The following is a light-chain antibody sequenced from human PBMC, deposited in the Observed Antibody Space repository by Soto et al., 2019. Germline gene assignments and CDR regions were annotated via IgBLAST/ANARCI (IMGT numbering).Light chain of an antibody. V-gene: IGKV3-20*01. J-gene: IGKJ5*01. CDR3: QQYGTSEII. CDR2: DTS. Sequence: DIVLTQSPCTLSLSPGERATLSCRASQYVGTRLAWYQQKPGQAPRLLIYDTSSRASGIPDRFSGSGSGTDFTLTISRLETEDFAVFYCQQYGTSEIIFGQGTRLEI. CDR1: QYVGTR.